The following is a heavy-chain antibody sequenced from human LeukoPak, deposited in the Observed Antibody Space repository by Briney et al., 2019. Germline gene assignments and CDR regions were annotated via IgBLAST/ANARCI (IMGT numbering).Heavy chain of an antibody. Sequence: GRSLRLSCAASGFTFSSYDMHWVRQATGKGLEWVSAIGTAGDTYYPGSVKGQFTISRENAKNSLYLQMNSLRAGDTAVYYCARAYPSTYYYDSSGLDVWGQGTTVTVSS. J-gene: IGHJ6*02. CDR3: ARAYPSTYYYDSSGLDV. CDR1: GFTFSSYD. D-gene: IGHD3-22*01. V-gene: IGHV3-13*01. CDR2: IGTAGDT.